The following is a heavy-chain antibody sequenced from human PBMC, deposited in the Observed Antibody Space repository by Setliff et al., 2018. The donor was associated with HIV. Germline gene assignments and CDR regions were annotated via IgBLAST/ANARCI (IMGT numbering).Heavy chain of an antibody. J-gene: IGHJ4*02. CDR2: IYSGGST. D-gene: IGHD3-22*01. CDR1: GFTVSSNY. V-gene: IGHV3-53*01. CDR3: ARDYNYIFDS. Sequence: GGSLRLSCAASGFTVSSNYMSWVRQAPGKGLEWVSVIYSGGSTYYADSVKGRFTISRDNAKNSLYLEMNSLRAEDTAIYYCARDYNYIFDSWGQGVLVTVSS.